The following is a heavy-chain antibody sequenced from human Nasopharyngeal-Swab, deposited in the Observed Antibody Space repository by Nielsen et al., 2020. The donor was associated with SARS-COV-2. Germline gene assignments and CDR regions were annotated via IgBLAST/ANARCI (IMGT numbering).Heavy chain of an antibody. D-gene: IGHD3-9*01. J-gene: IGHJ3*02. CDR1: GGSISSYY. CDR2: IYYSGST. Sequence: SETLSLTCTVSGGSISSYYWSWIRQPPGKGLEWIGYIYYSGSTNYNPSLKSRVTISIDTSKNQFSLKLSSVTAADTAVYYCARGRKLDYDILTGYYGETFDIWGQGTMVTVSS. CDR3: ARGRKLDYDILTGYYGETFDI. V-gene: IGHV4-59*12.